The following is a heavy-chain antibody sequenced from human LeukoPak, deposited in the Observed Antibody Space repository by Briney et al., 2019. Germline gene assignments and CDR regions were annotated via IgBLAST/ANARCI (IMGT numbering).Heavy chain of an antibody. D-gene: IGHD6-13*01. CDR3: ATEAAGIDY. J-gene: IGHJ4*02. CDR2: IIPIFGTA. Sequence: VASVKVSCKASGGTFSSYAISWVRQAPGQGLEWMGGIIPIFGTANYAQKFQGRVTMTEDTSTDTAYMELSSLRSEDTAVYYCATEAAGIDYWGQGTLVTVSS. V-gene: IGHV1-69*06. CDR1: GGTFSSYA.